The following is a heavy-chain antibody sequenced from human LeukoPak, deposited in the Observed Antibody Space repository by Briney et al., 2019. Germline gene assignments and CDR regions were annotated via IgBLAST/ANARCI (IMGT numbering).Heavy chain of an antibody. CDR2: IYHSGST. CDR1: GYSISSGYY. CDR3: ARLASSSYT. J-gene: IGHJ5*02. V-gene: IGHV4-38-2*01. Sequence: PSETLSLTCAVSGYSISSGYYWGWIRQPPGKGLEWIGSIYHSGSTYSNPSLKSRVTISVDTSKNQFSLKLSSVTAADTAVYYCARLASSSYTWGQGTLVTVSS. D-gene: IGHD3-10*01.